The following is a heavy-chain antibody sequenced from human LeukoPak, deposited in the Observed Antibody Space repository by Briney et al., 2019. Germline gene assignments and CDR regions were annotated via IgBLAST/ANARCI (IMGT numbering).Heavy chain of an antibody. CDR1: GFTFSRYW. CDR3: ARPYYGSGTSYGMDV. CDR2: IKQDGSEI. V-gene: IGHV3-7*01. D-gene: IGHD3-10*01. J-gene: IGHJ6*02. Sequence: GGSLRLFCAVSGFTFSRYWMSWVRQAPGKGLEWLANIKQDGSEIYYVDSVEGRFTISRDNVKNSLYLQMNSLRAEDTAVYYCARPYYGSGTSYGMDVWGQGTTVTVSS.